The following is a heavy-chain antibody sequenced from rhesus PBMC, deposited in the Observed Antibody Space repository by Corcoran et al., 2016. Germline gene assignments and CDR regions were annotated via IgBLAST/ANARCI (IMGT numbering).Heavy chain of an antibody. CDR3: ARESSGNPDY. J-gene: IGHJ4*01. CDR2: IYCGSGST. Sequence: QVQLQESGPGLVKPSETLSLTCAVSGYSISSGYGWGWFRQPPGKGQEWIGQIYCGSGSTYYNPSSKSRVTGSKDTSKSQFALKLSSVTAADTAVYYGARESSGNPDYWGQGVLVTVSS. V-gene: IGHV4-127*01. CDR1: GYSISSGYG. D-gene: IGHD1-44*01.